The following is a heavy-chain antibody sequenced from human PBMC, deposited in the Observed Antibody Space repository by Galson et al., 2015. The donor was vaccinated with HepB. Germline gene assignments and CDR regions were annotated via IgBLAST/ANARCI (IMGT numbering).Heavy chain of an antibody. V-gene: IGHV5-10-1*01. D-gene: IGHD6-19*01. CDR2: IDPSDSYT. Sequence: QSGEEVKKPGESLRISCKGSGYSFTSYWISWVRQMPGKGLEWMGRIDPSDSYTNYSPSFQGHVTISADKSISTAYLQWSSLKASDTAMYYCARHQIAVAVDYYYGMDVWGQGTTVTVSS. CDR1: GYSFTSYW. CDR3: ARHQIAVAVDYYYGMDV. J-gene: IGHJ6*02.